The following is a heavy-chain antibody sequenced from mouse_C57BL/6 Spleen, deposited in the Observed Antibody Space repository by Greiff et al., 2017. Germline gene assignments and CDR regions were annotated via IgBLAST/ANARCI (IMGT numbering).Heavy chain of an antibody. CDR3: TGQLRLWFAY. J-gene: IGHJ3*01. V-gene: IGHV1-15*01. CDR2: IDPETGGT. CDR1: GYTFTDYE. Sequence: VQLQQSGAELVRPGASVTLSCTASGYTFTDYELHWVKQTTVHGLEWIGAIDPETGGTAYNPKFKGKAILTADKSSSTAYMELRSLTSEDSAVYYSTGQLRLWFAYWGQGTLVTVSA. D-gene: IGHD3-2*02.